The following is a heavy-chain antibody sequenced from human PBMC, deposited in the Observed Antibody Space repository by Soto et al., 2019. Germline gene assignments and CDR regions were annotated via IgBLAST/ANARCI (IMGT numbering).Heavy chain of an antibody. J-gene: IGHJ4*02. CDR1: GFTFSSYA. D-gene: IGHD6-19*01. V-gene: IGHV3-23*01. Sequence: EVQLLESGGGLVQPGGSLRLSCAASGFTFSSYAMSWVGQAPGKGLEWVSVISGSGGSRYYADSVKGRFTISRDNSKNTLYLQMNSLRAEDTAVYYCSRRSSGWYFDYWGQGTLVTVSS. CDR3: SRRSSGWYFDY. CDR2: ISGSGGSR.